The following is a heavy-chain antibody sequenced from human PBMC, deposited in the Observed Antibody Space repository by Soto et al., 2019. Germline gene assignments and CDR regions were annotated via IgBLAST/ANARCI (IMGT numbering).Heavy chain of an antibody. CDR1: GGSISSSNW. D-gene: IGHD4-17*01. CDR2: IYHSGTT. Sequence: QVQLQESGPGLVKPSGTLSLTCAVSGGSISSSNWWRWVRQPPGKGLEWIGEIYHSGTTNYNPSHKSRVTISVDKVKNQFSLKLSSVTAADTAVYYCARLDYGDYHTRYFDYWGQGTLVTVSS. V-gene: IGHV4-4*02. J-gene: IGHJ4*02. CDR3: ARLDYGDYHTRYFDY.